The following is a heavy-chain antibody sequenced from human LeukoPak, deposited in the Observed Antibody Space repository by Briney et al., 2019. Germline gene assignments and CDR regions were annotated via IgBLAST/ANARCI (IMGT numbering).Heavy chain of an antibody. CDR3: AKWGKRGYSYGSVY. CDR1: GFTFSSYG. CDR2: ISYDGSNK. V-gene: IGHV3-30*18. D-gene: IGHD5-18*01. Sequence: GGSLRLSCAASGFTFSSYGMHWVRQAPGKGLEWVAVISYDGSNKYYADSVKGRFTISRDNSKNTLYLQMNSLRAEDTAVYYCAKWGKRGYSYGSVYWGQGTLVTVSP. J-gene: IGHJ4*02.